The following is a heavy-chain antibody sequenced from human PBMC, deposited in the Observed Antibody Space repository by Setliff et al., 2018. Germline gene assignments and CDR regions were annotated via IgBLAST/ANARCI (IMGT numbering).Heavy chain of an antibody. CDR3: ARGRNVASRLLDS. V-gene: IGHV4-39*07. Sequence: PSETLSLTCTVPGGSISSISYYWGWIRQPPGKGLEWIGTVYDSGTTYYNPSLKSRVTMSIDTSKNQFSLMVTSVTAADTAVYYCARGRNVASRLLDSWGQGTLVTVSS. D-gene: IGHD6-6*01. CDR1: GGSISSISYY. CDR2: VYDSGTT. J-gene: IGHJ4*02.